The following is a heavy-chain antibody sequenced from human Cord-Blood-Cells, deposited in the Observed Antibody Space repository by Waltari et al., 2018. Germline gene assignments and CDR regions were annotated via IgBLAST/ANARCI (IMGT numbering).Heavy chain of an antibody. CDR3: ARDYVGMEGATVGY. CDR2: ISYDGSNK. D-gene: IGHD1-26*01. V-gene: IGHV3-30-3*01. J-gene: IGHJ4*02. CDR1: GFTFSSYA. Sequence: QVQLVESGGGVVQPGRSLRLSCAASGFTFSSYALHWVLPAQGKGLAWVAVISYDGSNKYYADSVKGRFTISRDNSKNTLYLQMNSLRAEDTAVYYCARDYVGMEGATVGYWGQGTLVTVSS.